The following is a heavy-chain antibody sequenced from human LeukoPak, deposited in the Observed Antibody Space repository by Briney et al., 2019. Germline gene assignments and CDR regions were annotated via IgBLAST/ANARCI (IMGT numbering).Heavy chain of an antibody. CDR3: ARDYGGYFQH. CDR2: IYTSGST. D-gene: IGHD3-10*01. V-gene: IGHV4-61*02. J-gene: IGHJ1*01. Sequence: SETLSLTCTVSGGSISSGSYYWSWIRQPAGKGLEWIGRIYTSGSTNYNPSLKSRVTMSVDTSKNQFSLKLSPVTAADTAVYYCARDYGGYFQHWGQGTLVTVSS. CDR1: GGSISSGSYY.